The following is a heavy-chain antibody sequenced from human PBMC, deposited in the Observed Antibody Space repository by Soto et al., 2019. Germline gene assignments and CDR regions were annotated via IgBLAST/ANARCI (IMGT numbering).Heavy chain of an antibody. CDR3: GAHAGATYGPLDY. J-gene: IGHJ4*02. Sequence: QVQLQQSGPGLVKPSGTLSLTCAVSIGSITSTNWWTWVRQPPGKELEWLGEIYHTGSTNYNPSIKNRVTISVDKSKNQFSLRLFSVTAADTAIYYCGAHAGATYGPLDYWGRGTLVTVSS. CDR2: IYHTGST. CDR1: IGSITSTNW. D-gene: IGHD4-17*01. V-gene: IGHV4-4*02.